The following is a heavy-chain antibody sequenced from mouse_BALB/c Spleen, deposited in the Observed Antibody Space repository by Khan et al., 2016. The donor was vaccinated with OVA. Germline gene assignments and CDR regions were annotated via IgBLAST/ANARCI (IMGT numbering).Heavy chain of an antibody. Sequence: QVQLQQSGTELVRPGASVKLSCKASGYSFTSYWLNWVKQRPGQGLEWIGMIHPSDSETTLNQKFKDRATLTVDKSSSTAYMQLSSPTSEDSAVYYCARGSTTSYWYFGVGGAGTTVTVSS. CDR2: IHPSDSET. CDR3: ARGSTTSYWYFGV. J-gene: IGHJ1*01. D-gene: IGHD2-14*01. V-gene: IGHV1-61*01. CDR1: GYSFTSYW.